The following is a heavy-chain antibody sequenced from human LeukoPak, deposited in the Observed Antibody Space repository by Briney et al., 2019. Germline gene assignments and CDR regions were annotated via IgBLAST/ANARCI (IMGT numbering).Heavy chain of an antibody. J-gene: IGHJ5*02. CDR1: GGTFSSYA. CDR3: ARALVFLTGSPGWFDP. Sequence: SVKVSRKASGGTFSSYAISWVRQAPGQGLEWMGGIIPIFGTANYAQKFQGRVTITADESTSTAYMELSSLRSEDTAVYYCARALVFLTGSPGWFDPWGQGTLVTVSS. V-gene: IGHV1-69*01. CDR2: IIPIFGTA. D-gene: IGHD3-9*01.